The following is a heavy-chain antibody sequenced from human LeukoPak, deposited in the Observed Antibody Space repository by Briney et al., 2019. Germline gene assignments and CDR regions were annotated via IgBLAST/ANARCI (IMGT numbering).Heavy chain of an antibody. D-gene: IGHD1-26*01. CDR2: INPNSGGT. CDR1: GYTFTGYY. CDR3: ARREVGATTAFDY. Sequence: GASVKVSCKASGYTFTGYYMHWVRQAPGQGLEWMGWINPNSGGTNYAQKFQGRVTMTRDTSISTAYMELRSLRSDDTAVYYCARREVGATTAFDYWGQGTLVTVSS. J-gene: IGHJ4*02. V-gene: IGHV1-2*02.